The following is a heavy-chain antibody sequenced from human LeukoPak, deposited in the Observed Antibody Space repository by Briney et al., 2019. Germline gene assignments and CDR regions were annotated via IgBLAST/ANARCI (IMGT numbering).Heavy chain of an antibody. CDR1: GYTFTGYY. V-gene: IGHV1-2*02. CDR2: IHPNNGGT. Sequence: EASVKVSCKASGYTFTGYYIHWVRQAPGQGLAWMGWIHPNNGGTNYAQKFQGRVTMTRDTSISTAYMELSRLGSDDTAVYYCARAATIFGVVINFYYWGQGTLVTVSS. J-gene: IGHJ4*02. CDR3: ARAATIFGVVINFYY. D-gene: IGHD3-3*01.